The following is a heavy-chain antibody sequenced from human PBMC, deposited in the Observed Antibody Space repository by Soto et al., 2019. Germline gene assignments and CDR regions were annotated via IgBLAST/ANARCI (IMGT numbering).Heavy chain of an antibody. J-gene: IGHJ5*02. D-gene: IGHD3-10*01. Sequence: SETLSLTCTVSGGSISSYYWSWIRQPPGKGLEWIGYIYYSGSTNYNPSLKSRVTISVDTSKNQFSLKLSSVTAADTAVYYCARDYPPMVGFGESPAFDPWGQGTLVTVSS. CDR3: ARDYPPMVGFGESPAFDP. V-gene: IGHV4-59*01. CDR2: IYYSGST. CDR1: GGSISSYY.